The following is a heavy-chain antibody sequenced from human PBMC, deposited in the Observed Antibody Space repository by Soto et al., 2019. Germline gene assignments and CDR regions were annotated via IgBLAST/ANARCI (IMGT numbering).Heavy chain of an antibody. Sequence: GGSLRLSCTASGLTFSTYAMSWVRQAPGKGLEWVSTISDSGSTYYADSVKGRFTISRDNSKNTLYLEMNSLRAEDTAVYYCAKDKGGRYCSRTSCLYSFDYWGQGTLVTVS. CDR3: AKDKGGRYCSRTSCLYSFDY. CDR1: GLTFSTYA. V-gene: IGHV3-23*01. D-gene: IGHD2-2*01. J-gene: IGHJ4*02. CDR2: ISDSGST.